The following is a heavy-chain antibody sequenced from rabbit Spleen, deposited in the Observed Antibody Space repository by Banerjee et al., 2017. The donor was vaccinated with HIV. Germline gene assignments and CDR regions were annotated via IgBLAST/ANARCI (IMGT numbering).Heavy chain of an antibody. CDR3: ARNYVNAFDP. Sequence: QEQLVESGGGLVKPEGSLKLSCKASGFSFSSNWICWVRQAPGKGLEWIACIDTNDGDTDYANWPKGRFTISKTSSTTVTLQMTSLTAADTATYFCARNYVNAFDPWGQGTLVTVS. V-gene: IGHV1S45*01. CDR1: GFSFSSNW. J-gene: IGHJ2*01. D-gene: IGHD1-1*01. CDR2: IDTNDGDT.